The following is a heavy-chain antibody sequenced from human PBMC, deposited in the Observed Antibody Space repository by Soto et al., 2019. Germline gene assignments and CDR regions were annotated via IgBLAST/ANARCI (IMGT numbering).Heavy chain of an antibody. CDR1: GYTLTELS. J-gene: IGHJ4*02. D-gene: IGHD2-15*01. CDR3: ATGDCSGGSCLLFDY. CDR2: FDPEDGET. Sequence: ASVKVSCKVSGYTLTELSMHWVRQAPGKGLEWMGGFDPEDGETIYAQKFQGRVTMTEDTSTDTAYMELSSLRSEDTAVYYCATGDCSGGSCLLFDYWGQGTLVTVSS. V-gene: IGHV1-24*01.